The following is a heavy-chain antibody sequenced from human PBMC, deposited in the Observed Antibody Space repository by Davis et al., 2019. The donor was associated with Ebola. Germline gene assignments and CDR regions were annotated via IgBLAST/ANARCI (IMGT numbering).Heavy chain of an antibody. CDR2: IRYDGGNK. D-gene: IGHD1-26*01. CDR1: GFTFSTYG. J-gene: IGHJ4*02. Sequence: GESLKISCAASGFTFSTYGMHWVRQAPGKGLEWVAFIRYDGGNKYYADSVKGRFTISRDNSKNTLYLQMDSLSAEDTAVYYCAKDSGSWDFDYWGQGTLVTVSS. CDR3: AKDSGSWDFDY. V-gene: IGHV3-30*02.